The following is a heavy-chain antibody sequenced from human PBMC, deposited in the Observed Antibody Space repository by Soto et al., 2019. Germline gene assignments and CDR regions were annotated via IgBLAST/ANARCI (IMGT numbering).Heavy chain of an antibody. D-gene: IGHD2-21*02. CDR1: GGTRSSYT. V-gene: IGHV1-69*02. CDR3: ARGVWVTDGGMNYYYYYMDV. CDR2: IIPVLNIT. J-gene: IGHJ6*03. Sequence: QVQLVQSGAEVQKPGSSLRVSCEASGGTRSSYTFNWVRQAPGQGLEWMGRIIPVLNITNYAQNFKGRVTITADKSTSSVYMELSSLRSDDSAIYYCARGVWVTDGGMNYYYYYMDVWGKGSTVTVSS.